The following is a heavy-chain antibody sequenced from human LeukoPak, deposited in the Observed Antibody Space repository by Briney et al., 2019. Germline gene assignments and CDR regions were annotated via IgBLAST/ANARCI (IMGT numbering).Heavy chain of an antibody. CDR3: ARVGRGDYIWGSYSFDY. CDR1: GGSFSGYY. V-gene: IGHV4-34*01. Sequence: SETLSLTCAVYGGSFSGYYWSWIRQPPGKGLEWIGEINHSGSTNYNPSLKSRVTISLDTSKNQFSLKLSSVTAADTAVYYCARVGRGDYIWGSYSFDYWGQGTLVTVSS. D-gene: IGHD3-16*01. J-gene: IGHJ4*02. CDR2: INHSGST.